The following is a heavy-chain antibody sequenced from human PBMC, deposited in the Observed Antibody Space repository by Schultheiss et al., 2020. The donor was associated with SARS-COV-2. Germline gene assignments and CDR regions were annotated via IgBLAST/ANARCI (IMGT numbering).Heavy chain of an antibody. CDR1: GYTFTSYG. CDR3: ARHIAALDYYYYYMDV. CDR2: ISAYNGNT. J-gene: IGHJ6*03. Sequence: ASVKVSCKTSGYTFTSYGISWVRQAPGQGLEWMGWISAYNGNTNYAQKLQGRVTMTTDTSTSTAYMELRSLRSDDTAVYYCARHIAALDYYYYYMDVWGKGTTVTVSS. D-gene: IGHD6-6*01. V-gene: IGHV1-18*01.